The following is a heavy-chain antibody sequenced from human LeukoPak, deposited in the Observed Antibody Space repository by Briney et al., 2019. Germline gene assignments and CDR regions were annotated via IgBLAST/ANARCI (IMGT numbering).Heavy chain of an antibody. CDR3: ARPFGRYGDYENYYFDY. Sequence: PGGSLRLSCAASAFTFSTYSMNWVRQAPGKGLEWVSYISSDGTNRYYADSVKGRFTVSRDTSKNSLYLQMNSLRAEDTAVYYCARPFGRYGDYENYYFDYWGQGTLVTVSS. CDR2: ISSDGTNR. V-gene: IGHV3-48*01. D-gene: IGHD4-17*01. CDR1: AFTFSTYS. J-gene: IGHJ4*02.